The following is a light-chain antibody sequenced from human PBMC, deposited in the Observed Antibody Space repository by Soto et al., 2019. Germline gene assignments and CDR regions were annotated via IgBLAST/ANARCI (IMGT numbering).Light chain of an antibody. CDR3: QPYGSSLLFT. CDR2: GAS. CDR1: QSVSSSY. V-gene: IGKV3-20*01. J-gene: IGKJ3*01. Sequence: EIVLTQSPGTLSLSPGERATLSCRASQSVSSSYLAWYQQKPGQAPRLLIYGASSRATGIPDRFSGSGSGTDVTLTSSRLEPEDLAVYYCQPYGSSLLFTFGPGTKVDIK.